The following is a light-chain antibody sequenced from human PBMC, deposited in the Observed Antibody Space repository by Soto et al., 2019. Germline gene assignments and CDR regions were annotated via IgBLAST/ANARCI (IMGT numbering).Light chain of an antibody. CDR2: DVS. J-gene: IGKJ1*01. Sequence: DIQMTQSPSTLSAFVGDRVTITCRASQTISSWLAWYQQKPGKAPKLLIYDVSSLKSGVPSRFSGSGSGTEFTLTISSLQPDDFATYYCQQYNSYCTFGQGTKVDIK. V-gene: IGKV1-5*01. CDR3: QQYNSYCT. CDR1: QTISSW.